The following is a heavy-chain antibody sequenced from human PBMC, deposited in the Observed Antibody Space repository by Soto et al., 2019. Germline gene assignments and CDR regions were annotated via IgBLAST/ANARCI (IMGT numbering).Heavy chain of an antibody. J-gene: IGHJ4*02. CDR2: ISWNSGSI. CDR1: GFTFDDYA. CDR3: AKDIVATIFGEFDY. Sequence: ESVGGLVQPGRSLRLSCAASGFTFDDYAMHWVRQAPGKGLEWVSGISWNSGSIGYADSVKGRFTISRDNAKNSLYLQMNSLRAEDTALYYCAKDIVATIFGEFDYWGQGTLVTVSS. D-gene: IGHD5-12*01. V-gene: IGHV3-9*01.